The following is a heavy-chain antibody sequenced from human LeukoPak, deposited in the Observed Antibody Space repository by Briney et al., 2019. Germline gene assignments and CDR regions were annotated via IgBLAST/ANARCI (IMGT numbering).Heavy chain of an antibody. J-gene: IGHJ6*03. V-gene: IGHV4-34*01. CDR2: INHSGST. Sequence: SETLSLTCAVYGGSFSGYYWSWIRQPPGKGLEWIGEINHSGSTNYNPSLKSRVTISVDTSKDQFSLKLSSVTAADTAVYYCARSISAASYYYYYMDVWGKGTTVTVSS. CDR3: ARSISAASYYYYYMDV. D-gene: IGHD2-21*01. CDR1: GGSFSGYY.